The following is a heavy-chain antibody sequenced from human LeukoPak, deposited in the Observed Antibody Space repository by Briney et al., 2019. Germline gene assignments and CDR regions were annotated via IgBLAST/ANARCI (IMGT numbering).Heavy chain of an antibody. J-gene: IGHJ4*02. CDR3: AKDYCSSTSCLTFDY. D-gene: IGHD2-2*01. CDR2: ISGSGGGT. Sequence: GGSLRLSCAASGFTFSNYAMSWVRQAPGKGLEWVSAISGSGGGTYYADSVKGRFTIARDKSKNTLYLQMNSLRAEDTAIYYCAKDYCSSTSCLTFDYWGQGTLVTVSS. CDR1: GFTFSNYA. V-gene: IGHV3-23*01.